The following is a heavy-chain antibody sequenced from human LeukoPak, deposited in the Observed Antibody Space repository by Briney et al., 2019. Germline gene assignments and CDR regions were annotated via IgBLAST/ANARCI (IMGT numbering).Heavy chain of an antibody. CDR3: AKDRGIISDY. Sequence: GGSLRLSCEASGFTFNNYWMSWVRQAPGKGLEWVANIRYDGSEKYYVDSVKGRFTISRDNSKNTLYLQMNSLRVEDTAVYYCAKDRGIISDYWGQGTLVTVSS. V-gene: IGHV3-7*03. CDR2: IRYDGSEK. J-gene: IGHJ4*02. D-gene: IGHD3-10*01. CDR1: GFTFNNYW.